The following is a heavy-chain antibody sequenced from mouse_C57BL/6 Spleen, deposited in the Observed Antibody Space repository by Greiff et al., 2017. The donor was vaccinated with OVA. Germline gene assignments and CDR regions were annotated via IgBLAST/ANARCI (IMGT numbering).Heavy chain of an antibody. CDR2: IWSDGST. D-gene: IGHD1-1*01. Sequence: VMLVESGPGLVAPSQSLSITCTVSGFSLTSYGVHWVRQPPGQGLEWLVVIWSDGSTTYNSALKSRLSISKDNSKSQVFLKMNSLQTDDTAMYYCARQNYGSSDGAMDYWGQGTSVTGAS. V-gene: IGHV2-6-1*01. CDR1: GFSLTSYG. J-gene: IGHJ4*01. CDR3: ARQNYGSSDGAMDY.